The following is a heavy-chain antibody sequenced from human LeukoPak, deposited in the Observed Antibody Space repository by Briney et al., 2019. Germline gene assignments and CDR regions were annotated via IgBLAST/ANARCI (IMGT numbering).Heavy chain of an antibody. Sequence: SDTLSLTCTVSGGSIGSYYWSWIRQPAGKGLEWIGRSYTTGSTNYNPSLKSRVTMSLDTSKNQLSLNLSSVTAADTAVCYCARSGGSGFQLDSWGQGTLVTVSS. CDR3: ARSGGSGFQLDS. CDR2: SYTTGST. J-gene: IGHJ4*02. CDR1: GGSIGSYY. V-gene: IGHV4-4*07. D-gene: IGHD1-26*01.